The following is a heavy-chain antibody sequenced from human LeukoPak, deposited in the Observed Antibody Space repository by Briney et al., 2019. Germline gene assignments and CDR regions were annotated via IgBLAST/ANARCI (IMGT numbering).Heavy chain of an antibody. CDR1: GFTFSSYG. J-gene: IGHJ4*02. CDR2: ISYDGSNK. CDR3: AKVGFASWFLHFDY. V-gene: IGHV3-30*18. Sequence: PGGSLRLSCAASGFTFSSYGMHWVRQASGKGLEWVAVISYDGSNKYYADSVKGRFTISRDNSKNTLYLQMNSLRAEDTAVYYCAKVGFASWFLHFDYWGQGTLVTVSS. D-gene: IGHD3-10*01.